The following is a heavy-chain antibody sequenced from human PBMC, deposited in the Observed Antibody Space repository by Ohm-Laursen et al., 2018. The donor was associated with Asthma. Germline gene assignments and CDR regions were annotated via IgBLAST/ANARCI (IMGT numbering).Heavy chain of an antibody. CDR2: MSYDGTNK. CDR1: GFSFSYYT. J-gene: IGHJ4*02. CDR3: ARGLGGIHRWLSYQIDK. V-gene: IGHV3-30-3*01. Sequence: SLRLSCTASGFSFSYYTVHWVRQAPGKGLEWVAVMSYDGTNKYHAASVQGRFTISRDNSKSTLFLQMSSLRPEDTAVYYCARGLGGIHRWLSYQIDKWGLGTQVTVSS. D-gene: IGHD5-18*01.